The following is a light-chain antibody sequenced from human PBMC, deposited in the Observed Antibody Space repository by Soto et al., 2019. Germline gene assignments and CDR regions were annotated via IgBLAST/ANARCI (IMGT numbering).Light chain of an antibody. CDR2: GAS. CDR1: QSVSSSY. J-gene: IGKJ1*01. Sequence: ETVLTQSPGTLSLSPWERATLSCRASQSVSSSYLAWYQHKPGQAPRLLIYGASSRATGIPDRFSGSGSGTDFTLTISRLEPEDFAVYYCQQYGSSAWTLGQGTKVEIK. CDR3: QQYGSSAWT. V-gene: IGKV3-20*01.